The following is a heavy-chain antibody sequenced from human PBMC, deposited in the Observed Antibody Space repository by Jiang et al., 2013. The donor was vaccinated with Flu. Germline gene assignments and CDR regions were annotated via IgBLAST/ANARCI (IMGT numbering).Heavy chain of an antibody. CDR1: GGSISSYY. CDR2: IYYSGST. V-gene: IGHV4-59*01. CDR3: ARVESSGWASKGYFQH. J-gene: IGHJ1*01. D-gene: IGHD6-19*01. Sequence: GLVKPSETLSLTCTVSGGSISSYYWSWIRQPPGKGLEWIGYIYYSGSTNYNPSLKSRVTISVDTSKNQFSLKLSSVTAADAAVYYCARVESSGWASKGYFQHWGQGTLVTVSS.